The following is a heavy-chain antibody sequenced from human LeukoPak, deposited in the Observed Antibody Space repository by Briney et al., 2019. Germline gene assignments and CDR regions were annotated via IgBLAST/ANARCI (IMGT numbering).Heavy chain of an antibody. Sequence: ASVKVSCKASGYTFTSYGISCARQAPGQGLEWMGWISAYNGNTNYAQKLQGRVTMTTDTSTSTAYMELRSLRSDDTAVYYCARDDTGGPISKWLYYYYYMDVWGKGTTVTISS. CDR3: ARDDTGGPISKWLYYYYYMDV. V-gene: IGHV1-18*01. J-gene: IGHJ6*03. CDR1: GYTFTSYG. D-gene: IGHD5-12*01. CDR2: ISAYNGNT.